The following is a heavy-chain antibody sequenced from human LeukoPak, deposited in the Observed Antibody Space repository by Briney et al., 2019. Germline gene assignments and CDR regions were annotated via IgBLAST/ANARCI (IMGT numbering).Heavy chain of an antibody. CDR2: IYYSGRT. Sequence: SETLSLTCTVSGGCISSDYWSWSRQPPGKGLEWIGYIYYSGRTYYNPSLKSRITISVDTSKNQFSLKLSSVTAADTAVYYCVRGFYSPHYWGQGTLVTVSS. J-gene: IGHJ4*02. D-gene: IGHD4-11*01. CDR3: VRGFYSPHY. CDR1: GGCISSDY. V-gene: IGHV4-59*01.